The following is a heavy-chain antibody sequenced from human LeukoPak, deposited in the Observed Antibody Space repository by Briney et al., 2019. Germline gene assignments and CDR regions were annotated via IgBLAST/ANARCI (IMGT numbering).Heavy chain of an antibody. CDR1: GYTFTGYY. CDR2: INPNSGGT. J-gene: IGHJ4*02. CDR3: ARDLKLRDYYDSSGYYSGQDY. D-gene: IGHD3-22*01. Sequence: ASVKVSCKASGYTFTGYYMHWVRQAPGQGLEWMGWINPNSGGTNYAQKFQGRVTMTRDMSTSTVYMELSSLRSEDTAVYYCARDLKLRDYYDSSGYYSGQDYWGQGTLVTVSS. V-gene: IGHV1-2*02.